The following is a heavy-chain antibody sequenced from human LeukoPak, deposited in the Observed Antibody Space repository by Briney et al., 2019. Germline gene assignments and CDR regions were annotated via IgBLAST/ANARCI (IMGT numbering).Heavy chain of an antibody. Sequence: SETLSLTCTVSGGSNSSYYWSWIRQLPGKGLEWIGYIYYSGSTNYNPSLKSRVTISVDTSRTQFSLKLSSVTAADTAVYYCAKEFREAARTFDYWGQGTLVTVS. CDR1: GGSNSSYY. D-gene: IGHD6-6*01. J-gene: IGHJ4*02. CDR2: IYYSGST. CDR3: AKEFREAARTFDY. V-gene: IGHV4-59*01.